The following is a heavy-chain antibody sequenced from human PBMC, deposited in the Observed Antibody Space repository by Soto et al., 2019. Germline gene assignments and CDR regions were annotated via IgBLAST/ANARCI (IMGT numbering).Heavy chain of an antibody. J-gene: IGHJ6*02. Sequence: QVQLVQSGAEVKKPGASVKVSCKASGYTFTSYGISWVRQAPGQGLEWMGWISAYNGNTNYAQKLQGRVTMTTATPTSKAYMELRSLRSDDTAVYYCASAFRTTVRGVYYYYYGMDVWGQGTTVTVSS. CDR3: ASAFRTTVRGVYYYYYGMDV. V-gene: IGHV1-18*01. D-gene: IGHD4-4*01. CDR2: ISAYNGNT. CDR1: GYTFTSYG.